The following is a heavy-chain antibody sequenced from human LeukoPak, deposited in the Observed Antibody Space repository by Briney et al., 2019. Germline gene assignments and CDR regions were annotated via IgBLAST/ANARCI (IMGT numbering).Heavy chain of an antibody. J-gene: IGHJ5*02. V-gene: IGHV4-34*01. D-gene: IGHD3-10*01. Sequence: PSETLSLTCAVYGGSFSGYYWSWIRQPPGKGLEWIGEINRSGSTNYNPSLKSRVTISVDTSKNQFSLKLSSVTAADTAVYYCPRRREKYYYGSGSLNWFDPWGQGTLVTVSS. CDR1: GGSFSGYY. CDR3: PRRREKYYYGSGSLNWFDP. CDR2: INRSGST.